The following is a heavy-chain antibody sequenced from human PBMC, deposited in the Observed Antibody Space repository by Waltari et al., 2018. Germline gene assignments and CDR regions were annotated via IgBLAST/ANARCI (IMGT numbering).Heavy chain of an antibody. J-gene: IGHJ5*02. Sequence: QVQLVQSGAEVKRPGASVKVSCKASGYTFSTYDFSWVRQAPGQWLEWMGWVSPNSGKPGYAQRFQSRVTLTRNSAISTAYMELSSLRSDDTAVYYCARRRGSYLANWFDTWGQGTLVTVSS. V-gene: IGHV1-8*01. CDR3: ARRRGSYLANWFDT. D-gene: IGHD1-26*01. CDR1: GYTFSTYD. CDR2: VSPNSGKP.